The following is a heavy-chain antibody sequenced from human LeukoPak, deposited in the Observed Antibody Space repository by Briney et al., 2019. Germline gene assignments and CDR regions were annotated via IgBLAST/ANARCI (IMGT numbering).Heavy chain of an antibody. CDR3: ARRGIGSSSDY. CDR2: IYPGDSDT. D-gene: IGHD6-6*01. CDR1: GYSFTSYW. J-gene: IGHJ4*02. V-gene: IGHV5-51*01. Sequence: GESLKTPCKGSGYSFTSYWIGWVRQMPGKGLEWMGIIYPGDSDTRYSPSFQGQVTISADKSISTASLQWSSLTASDTAMYYCARRGIGSSSDYWGQGTLVTVSS.